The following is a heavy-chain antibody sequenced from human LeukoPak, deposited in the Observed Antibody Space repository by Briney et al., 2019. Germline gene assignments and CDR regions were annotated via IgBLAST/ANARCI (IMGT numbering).Heavy chain of an antibody. CDR3: ARQTTDWWELLFDY. D-gene: IGHD1-26*01. CDR1: GGSISSYY. Sequence: KPSETLSLTCTVSGGSISSYYWSWIRQLPGKGLEWIGYIYYSGSTNYNPSLKSRVTISVDTSKNQFSLKLSSVTAADTAVYYCARQTTDWWELLFDYWGQGTLVTVSS. V-gene: IGHV4-59*08. CDR2: IYYSGST. J-gene: IGHJ4*02.